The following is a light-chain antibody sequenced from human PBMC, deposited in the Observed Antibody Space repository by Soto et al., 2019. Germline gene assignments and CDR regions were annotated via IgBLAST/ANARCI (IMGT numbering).Light chain of an antibody. Sequence: QSVLTQPPSVSGAPGQRVTISCTGSSSNIGAGYEAHWYQQVPGTAPKLLIYENNNRPSGVPDRFSGSKSGTSASLAITGLQAEDEAEYYGQSYDSSLSGYVFGTGTKVTVL. CDR3: QSYDSSLSGYV. J-gene: IGLJ1*01. CDR1: SSNIGAGYE. CDR2: ENN. V-gene: IGLV1-40*01.